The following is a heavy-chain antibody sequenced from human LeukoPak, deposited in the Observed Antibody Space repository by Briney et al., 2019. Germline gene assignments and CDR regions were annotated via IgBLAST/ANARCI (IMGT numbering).Heavy chain of an antibody. J-gene: IGHJ4*02. CDR3: ASTPGNSGYDYYFDY. CDR2: VSYDGSNR. V-gene: IGHV3-30*03. D-gene: IGHD5-12*01. CDR1: GFSFRSYG. Sequence: GGSLRLSCAASGFSFRSYGMHWVRQAPGKGLEWVAIVSYDGSNRYYADSVKGRVTISRDNSKSTMYLQMDSLRAEDTAVYYCASTPGNSGYDYYFDYWGQGTLVTVSS.